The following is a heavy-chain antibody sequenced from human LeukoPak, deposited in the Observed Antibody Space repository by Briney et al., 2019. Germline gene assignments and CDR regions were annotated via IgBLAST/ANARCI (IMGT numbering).Heavy chain of an antibody. Sequence: PSETLSLTCAVYGGSFSGYYWSWIRQPPGKGLEWIGEINHSGSTNYNPSLKSRVTISVDTSKNQFSLKLSSVTAADTAVYYCARGPDIVVVAAASGVWFDPWGQGTLVTVSS. D-gene: IGHD2-2*01. CDR2: INHSGST. CDR1: GGSFSGYY. J-gene: IGHJ5*02. CDR3: ARGPDIVVVAAASGVWFDP. V-gene: IGHV4-34*01.